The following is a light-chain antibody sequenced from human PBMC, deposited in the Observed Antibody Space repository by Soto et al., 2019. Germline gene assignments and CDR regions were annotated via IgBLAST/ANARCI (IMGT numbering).Light chain of an antibody. J-gene: IGKJ1*01. CDR1: ESISNW. Sequence: IQLTQSPTTLPASVGDRVTLTCRASESISNWLAWYQQRPGTAPKLLIYHASILETAVPSRFSGNGSGTEFTLTISSLQPCDFATYYCQQYRTYSFGQGSRVEIK. CDR2: HAS. V-gene: IGKV1-5*01. CDR3: QQYRTYS.